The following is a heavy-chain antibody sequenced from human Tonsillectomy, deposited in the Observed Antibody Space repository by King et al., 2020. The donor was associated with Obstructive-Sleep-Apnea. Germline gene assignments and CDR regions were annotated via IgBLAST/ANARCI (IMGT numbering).Heavy chain of an antibody. V-gene: IGHV3-7*03. D-gene: IGHD3-10*01. Sequence: VQLVESGGGLVQPGGSLRLSCAASGFTFSSYWMSWVRQAPGKGLEWVANIKQDGSEKYYVDSVEGRVTISKDNAKNSLYLQMNILRAEDTAVYYCAGITMVRGVIGYWGQGTLVTVSS. CDR1: GFTFSSYW. CDR3: AGITMVRGVIGY. CDR2: IKQDGSEK. J-gene: IGHJ4*02.